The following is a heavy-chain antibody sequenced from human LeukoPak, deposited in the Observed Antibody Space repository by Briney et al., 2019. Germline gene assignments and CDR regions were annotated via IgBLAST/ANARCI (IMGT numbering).Heavy chain of an antibody. CDR1: GGSISSYY. CDR3: ARVIDVAAAGYFDS. J-gene: IGHJ4*02. V-gene: IGHV4-59*08. Sequence: SETLSLTCTVSGGSISSYYWSWIRQSPGKGLEWIGYIYYSGSTNYNPSLKSRVTISVDTSKNQFSLKLSSVTAADTALYYCARVIDVAAAGYFDSWAREPRSPSPQ. D-gene: IGHD6-13*01. CDR2: IYYSGST.